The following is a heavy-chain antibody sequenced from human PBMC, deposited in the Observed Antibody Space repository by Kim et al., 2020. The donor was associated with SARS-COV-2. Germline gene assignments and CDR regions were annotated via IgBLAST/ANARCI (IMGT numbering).Heavy chain of an antibody. CDR2: ISWNSGSI. J-gene: IGHJ3*02. D-gene: IGHD2-15*01. CDR3: AKDICWGLGYCSGGKREDAFDI. CDR1: GFTFDDYA. Sequence: GGSLRLSCAASGFTFDDYAMHWVRQAPGKGLEWVSGISWNSGSIGYADSVKGRFTISRDNAKNSLYLQMNSLRAEDTALYYCAKDICWGLGYCSGGKREDAFDIWGQGTMVTVSS. V-gene: IGHV3-9*01.